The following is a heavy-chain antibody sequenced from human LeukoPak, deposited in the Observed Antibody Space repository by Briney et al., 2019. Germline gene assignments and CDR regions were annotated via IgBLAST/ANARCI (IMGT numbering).Heavy chain of an antibody. V-gene: IGHV3-66*01. CDR3: ARDPQMYYDFWSGPGGHQTNYFDY. D-gene: IGHD3-3*01. J-gene: IGHJ4*02. CDR2: ISGGGNT. CDR1: GFIVTTTY. Sequence: GGSLRLSCAASGFIVTTTYMGWVRQAPGKGLEWVSDISGGGNTYYAESVKGRFTISRDNSKNTLYLQMNSLRAEDTAVYYCARDPQMYYDFWSGPGGHQTNYFDYWGQGTLVTVSS.